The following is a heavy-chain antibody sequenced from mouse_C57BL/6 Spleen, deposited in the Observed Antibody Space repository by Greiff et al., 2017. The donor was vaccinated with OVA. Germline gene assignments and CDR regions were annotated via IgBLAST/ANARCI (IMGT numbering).Heavy chain of an antibody. J-gene: IGHJ1*03. CDR3: ARFGPGSSPYWYFDV. Sequence: VQLRKAGRGLVKPGGSVKISCKASGYAFSSSWMNWVKQRPGKGLEWIGRIYPGDGDTNYNGKFKGKATLTADKSSSTAYMQLSSLTSEDYAVSFGARFGPGSSPYWYFDVWGTGTTVTVSS. CDR2: IYPGDGDT. CDR1: GYAFSSSW. V-gene: IGHV1-82*01. D-gene: IGHD1-1*01.